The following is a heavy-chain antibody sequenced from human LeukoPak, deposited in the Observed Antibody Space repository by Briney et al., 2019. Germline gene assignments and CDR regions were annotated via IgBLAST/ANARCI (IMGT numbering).Heavy chain of an antibody. CDR3: ARAPQNLLWGQYFDY. J-gene: IGHJ4*02. CDR2: IYYSGST. Sequence: SETLSLTCTVSGGSISSYYWSWIRQPPGKGLEWIGYIYYSGSTNYNPSLKSRVTISVDTSKNQFSLKLSSVTAADTAVYYCARAPQNLLWGQYFDYWGQGTLVTVSS. D-gene: IGHD3-10*01. V-gene: IGHV4-59*01. CDR1: GGSISSYY.